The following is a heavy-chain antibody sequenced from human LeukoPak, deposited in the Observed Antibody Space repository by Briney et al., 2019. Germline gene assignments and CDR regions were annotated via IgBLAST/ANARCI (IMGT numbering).Heavy chain of an antibody. D-gene: IGHD6-19*01. CDR2: ISWNSGSI. Sequence: PGRSLRLSCAASGFTFDDYAMHWVRHAPGKGLEWVSGISWNSGSIGYADSVKGRFTISRDNAKNSLYLQMNSLRAEDTAVYYCAKGQAVAGTGWFDPWGQGTLVTVSS. CDR1: GFTFDDYA. CDR3: AKGQAVAGTGWFDP. J-gene: IGHJ5*02. V-gene: IGHV3-9*01.